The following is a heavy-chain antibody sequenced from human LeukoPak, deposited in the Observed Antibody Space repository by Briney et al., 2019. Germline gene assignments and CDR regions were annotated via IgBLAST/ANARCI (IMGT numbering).Heavy chain of an antibody. CDR3: ARGLRYSSSWYNFDY. D-gene: IGHD6-13*01. J-gene: IGHJ4*02. CDR2: ISISSTTI. V-gene: IGHV3-48*02. Sequence: QPGGSLRLSCVASGFTFSSSSMNWVRQAPGKGLEWVSYISISSTTIYYADSVKGRFTISRDNAKNSLYLQMNSLRDEDTAVYYCARGLRYSSSWYNFDYWGQGTLVTVSS. CDR1: GFTFSSSS.